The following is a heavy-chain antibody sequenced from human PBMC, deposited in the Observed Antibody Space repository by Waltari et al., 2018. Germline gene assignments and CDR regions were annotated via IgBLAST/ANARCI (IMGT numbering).Heavy chain of an antibody. V-gene: IGHV3-33*06. CDR2: VWCDGSQQ. D-gene: IGHD3-10*01. CDR1: GFTFSNFG. CDR3: AKDAFGNTYLDY. J-gene: IGHJ4*02. Sequence: QVQLVESGGGVVQPGRSLRLSCAASGFTFSNFGMHWVRQAPGKGREGVALVWCDGSQQYYADSVRGRFTISRDNSKRVLYLDMGSLRADDTAIYYCAKDAFGNTYLDYWGQGTLVTVSS.